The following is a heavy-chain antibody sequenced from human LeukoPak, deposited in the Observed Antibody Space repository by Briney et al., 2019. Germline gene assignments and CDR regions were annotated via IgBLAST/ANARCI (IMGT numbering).Heavy chain of an antibody. CDR1: GFTVSSNY. J-gene: IGHJ2*01. D-gene: IGHD1-14*01. Sequence: GGSLRLSCAASGFTVSSNYMSWVRQAPGKGLEWVANIKPDEGEKYYLDSVRGRFTVSRDNAKNSLYLQMNSLRDEDTAVYYCVRYYTRNSWYFDLWGRGTLVTVSS. CDR3: VRYYTRNSWYFDL. V-gene: IGHV3-7*01. CDR2: IKPDEGEK.